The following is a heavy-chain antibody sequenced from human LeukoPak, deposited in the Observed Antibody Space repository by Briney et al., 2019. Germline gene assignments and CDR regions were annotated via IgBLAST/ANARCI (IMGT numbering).Heavy chain of an antibody. CDR1: GFTFSSYA. J-gene: IGHJ4*02. CDR3: AKDRVMITFGGVIDLDY. Sequence: PRGSLRLSCAASGFTFSSYAMSWVRQAPGKGLEWVSAISGSGGSTYYADSVKGRFTISRDNSKNTLYLQMNSLRAEDTAVYYCAKDRVMITFGGVIDLDYWGQGTLVTVSS. CDR2: ISGSGGST. D-gene: IGHD3-16*02. V-gene: IGHV3-23*01.